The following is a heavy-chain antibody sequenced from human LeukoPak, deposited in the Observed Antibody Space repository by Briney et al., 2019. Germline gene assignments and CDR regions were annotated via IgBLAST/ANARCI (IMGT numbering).Heavy chain of an antibody. V-gene: IGHV3-30-3*01. CDR3: ARDSIYDSSGYYGFLRY. CDR2: ISYDGSNK. CDR1: GFTFSSYA. J-gene: IGHJ4*02. D-gene: IGHD3-22*01. Sequence: PGRSLRLSCAASGFTFSSYAMHWVRQAPGKGLEWVAVISYDGSNKYYADSVKGRFTTSRDNSKNTLYLQMNSLRAEDTAVYYCARDSIYDSSGYYGFLRYWGQGTLVTVSS.